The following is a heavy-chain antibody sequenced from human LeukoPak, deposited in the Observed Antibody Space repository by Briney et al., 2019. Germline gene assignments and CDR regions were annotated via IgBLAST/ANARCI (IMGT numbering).Heavy chain of an antibody. CDR3: ARDYLNYDFWSGYRRGYWFDP. V-gene: IGHV3-21*01. J-gene: IGHJ5*02. Sequence: GSLRLSCAASGFTFSSYSMNWVRQAPGKGLEWVSSISSSSSYIYYADSVKGRFTISRDNAKNSLYLQMNSLRAEDTAVYYCARDYLNYDFWSGYRRGYWFDPWGQGTLVTVSS. CDR2: ISSSSSYI. D-gene: IGHD3-3*01. CDR1: GFTFSSYS.